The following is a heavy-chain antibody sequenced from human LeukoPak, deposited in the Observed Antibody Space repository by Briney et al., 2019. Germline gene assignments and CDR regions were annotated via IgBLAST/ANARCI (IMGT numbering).Heavy chain of an antibody. CDR2: INHSGST. J-gene: IGHJ2*01. Sequence: SETLSLTCAVYGGSFSGYYWSWIRQPPGKGLEWIGEINHSGSTNYNPSLKSRVTISVDTSKNQFSLKLSSVTAADTAVYYCARGRHCGGYCYSDPKRIRRSFDLWGRGTLVTVSS. CDR1: GGSFSGYY. D-gene: IGHD2-21*02. CDR3: ARGRHCGGYCYSDPKRIRRSFDL. V-gene: IGHV4-34*01.